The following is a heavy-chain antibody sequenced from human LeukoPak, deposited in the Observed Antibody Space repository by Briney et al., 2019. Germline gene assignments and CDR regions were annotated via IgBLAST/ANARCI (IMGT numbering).Heavy chain of an antibody. CDR3: AKALGVTMIVVVLDAFDI. Sequence: GGSLRLSCAASGFTFSSYAMSWVRQAPGKGLEWVSAISGSGGSTYYADSVKGRLTISRDNSKNTLYLQMNSLRAEDTAVYYCAKALGVTMIVVVLDAFDIWGQGTMVTVSS. V-gene: IGHV3-23*01. D-gene: IGHD3-22*01. J-gene: IGHJ3*02. CDR1: GFTFSSYA. CDR2: ISGSGGST.